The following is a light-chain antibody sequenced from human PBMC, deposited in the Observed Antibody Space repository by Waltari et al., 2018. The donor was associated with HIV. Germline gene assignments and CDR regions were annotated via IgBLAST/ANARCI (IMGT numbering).Light chain of an antibody. CDR3: SSYAGSNRFVV. J-gene: IGLJ2*01. V-gene: IGLV2-8*01. CDR1: SSDIGAYNF. CDR2: EVT. Sequence: QSALTQPPSAPGSPGQSVAISCTGTSSDIGAYNFVSWYQQQPGSAPKLIIFEVTKRPTGVPDRFSGSKSGNTASLTVSGLLPEDDADYYCSSYAGSNRFVVFGGGTRLTVL.